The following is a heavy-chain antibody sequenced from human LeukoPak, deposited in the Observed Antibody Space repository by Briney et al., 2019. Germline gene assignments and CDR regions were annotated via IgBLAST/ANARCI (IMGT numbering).Heavy chain of an antibody. CDR2: ISAYNGNT. D-gene: IGHD3-10*01. CDR1: GYTFTSYG. V-gene: IGHV1-18*04. Sequence: ASVKVSCKASGYTFTSYGISWVRQAPGQGLEWMGWISAYNGNTNYAQKLQGRVTITTDTSTSTAYMELRSLRSDDTAVYYCARGELLWFGEFTVYYYGMDVWGKGTTVTASS. CDR3: ARGELLWFGEFTVYYYGMDV. J-gene: IGHJ6*04.